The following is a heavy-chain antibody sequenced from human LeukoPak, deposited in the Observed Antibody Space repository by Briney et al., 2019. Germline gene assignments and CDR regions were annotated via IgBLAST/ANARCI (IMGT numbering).Heavy chain of an antibody. CDR1: GGSLSSSSYY. J-gene: IGHJ4*02. V-gene: IGHV4-39*01. CDR3: ASSLITMIVVVTSFDY. CDR2: IYYSGST. Sequence: SETLSLTCTVSGGSLSSSSYYWGWIRQPPGKGLEWLGCIYYSGSTYYNPSLKSRDTISVDTSKNQFSLKLSSVTAADTAVYYCASSLITMIVVVTSFDYWGQGTLVTVSS. D-gene: IGHD3-22*01.